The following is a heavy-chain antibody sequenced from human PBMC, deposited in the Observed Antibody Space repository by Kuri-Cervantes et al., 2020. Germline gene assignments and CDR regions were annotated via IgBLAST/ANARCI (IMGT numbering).Heavy chain of an antibody. J-gene: IGHJ4*02. CDR3: ARDSYCSRTNCYAPLEH. Sequence: GESLKISCAASGFTFSDYYMSWIRQAPGKGLEWVSSITSSGSLIYYADSVKGRFTVSRDNAKNSLYLQMGSLRAEDMAVYYCARDSYCSRTNCYAPLEHWGQGTLVTVSS. V-gene: IGHV3-11*04. CDR1: GFTFSDYY. D-gene: IGHD2-2*01. CDR2: ITSSGSLI.